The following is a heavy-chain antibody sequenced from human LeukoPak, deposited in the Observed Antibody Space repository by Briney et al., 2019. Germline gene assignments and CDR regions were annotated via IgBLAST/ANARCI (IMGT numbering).Heavy chain of an antibody. V-gene: IGHV3-21*01. CDR1: GSTFSSYS. J-gene: IGHJ4*02. CDR2: ISSSSSYI. Sequence: GGSLRLSCAASGSTFSSYSMNWVRQAPGKGLEWVSSISSSSSYIYYADSVKGRFTISRDNAKNSLYLQMNSLRAEDTAVYYCARDYYDSSGYPDYWGQGTLVTVSS. CDR3: ARDYYDSSGYPDY. D-gene: IGHD3-22*01.